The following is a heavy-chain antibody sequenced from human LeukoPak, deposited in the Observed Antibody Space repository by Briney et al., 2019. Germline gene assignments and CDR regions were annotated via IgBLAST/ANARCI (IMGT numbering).Heavy chain of an antibody. J-gene: IGHJ6*03. CDR3: ARRVYCTSTSCLHYYYYMDV. V-gene: IGHV1-46*03. CDR1: GYTFTSYY. CDR2: INPSGGST. D-gene: IGHD2-2*01. Sequence: GASVKVSCKASGYTFTSYYIHWVRQAPGQGLEWMGIINPSGGSTSYAQKFQGRVTMTSDTSTSTVYMELSSLRSEDTAVYYCARRVYCTSTSCLHYYYYMDVWGKGTTVTVSS.